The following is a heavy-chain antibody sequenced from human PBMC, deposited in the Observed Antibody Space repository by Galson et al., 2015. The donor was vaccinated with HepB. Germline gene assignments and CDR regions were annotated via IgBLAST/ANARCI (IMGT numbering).Heavy chain of an antibody. J-gene: IGHJ3*02. CDR2: INPNSGGT. Sequence: SVKVSCKASGYTFTGYYMHWVRQAPGQGLEWMGWINPNSGGTNYAQKFQGRVTMTRDTSISTAYMELSRLRSDDTAVYYCAREGADVGAGAFDIWGQGTMVTVSS. V-gene: IGHV1-2*02. D-gene: IGHD1-26*01. CDR3: AREGADVGAGAFDI. CDR1: GYTFTGYY.